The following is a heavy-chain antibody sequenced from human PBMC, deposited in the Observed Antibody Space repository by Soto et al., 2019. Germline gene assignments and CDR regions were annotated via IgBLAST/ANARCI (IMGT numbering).Heavy chain of an antibody. D-gene: IGHD6-13*01. J-gene: IGHJ1*01. CDR2: INWNSGSI. CDR1: GFTFDDYA. Sequence: GGSLRLSCAASGFTFDDYAMHWVRQVPGKGLEWVSGINWNSGSIGYGDSVKGRFAISKDNAKNSLHLQMNSLSAEDTAFYYCVKDESINWYSGHFRHWGQGTLVTVSS. CDR3: VKDESINWYSGHFRH. V-gene: IGHV3-9*01.